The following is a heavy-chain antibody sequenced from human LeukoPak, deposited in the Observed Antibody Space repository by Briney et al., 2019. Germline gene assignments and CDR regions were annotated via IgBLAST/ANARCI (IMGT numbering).Heavy chain of an antibody. CDR3: VRDGGVSGYDLLDY. J-gene: IGHJ4*02. CDR1: GFIFSNYW. Sequence: GGSLRLSCTASGFIFSNYWMTWVRQAPGKGLEWVAQINQDGSKEYYIDSVKARFSISRDNAGNSLSLQMNRLRTEDTAVYYCVRDGGVSGYDLLDYWGQGTLVTVSS. D-gene: IGHD5-12*01. CDR2: INQDGSKE. V-gene: IGHV3-7*01.